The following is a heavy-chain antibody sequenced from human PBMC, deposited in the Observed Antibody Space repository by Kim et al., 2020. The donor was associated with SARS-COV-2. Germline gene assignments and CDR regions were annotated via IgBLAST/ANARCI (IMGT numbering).Heavy chain of an antibody. D-gene: IGHD6-19*01. CDR1: GGSISSGDYY. J-gene: IGHJ6*02. V-gene: IGHV4-30-4*01. CDR3: ARVPQAVAGFYYYYYGMDV. Sequence: SETLSLTCTVSGGSISSGDYYWSWIRQPPGKGLEWIGYIYYSGSTYYNPSLKSRVTISVDTSKNQFSLKLSSVTAADTAVYYCARVPQAVAGFYYYYYGMDVGGQGTTVTVSS. CDR2: IYYSGST.